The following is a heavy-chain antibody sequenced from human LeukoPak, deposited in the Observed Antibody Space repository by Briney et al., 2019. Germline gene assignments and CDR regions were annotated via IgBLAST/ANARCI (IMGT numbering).Heavy chain of an antibody. J-gene: IGHJ6*02. V-gene: IGHV1-18*01. CDR2: ISAYNGNT. D-gene: IGHD2-2*01. CDR1: GYTFSSYG. CDR3: ASGSSQPSNSCRNYYYCYGMDV. Sequence: GASVKVSCKASGYTFSSYGINWVRQAPGQGLEWMGWISAYNGNTNYAQHLQGRVTMTTDTSTSTAYMELRSLRSDDTAVYYCASGSSQPSNSCRNYYYCYGMDVWSQGTTVTVSS.